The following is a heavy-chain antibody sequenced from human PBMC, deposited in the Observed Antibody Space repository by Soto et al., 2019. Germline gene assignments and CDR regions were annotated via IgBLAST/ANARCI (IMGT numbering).Heavy chain of an antibody. Sequence: GGSLRLSCAASGFTFSDYYMSWIRQAPGKGLEWVSYISSSGSTIYYADSVKGRFTISRDNAKNSLYLQMNSLRAEDTAVYYCARWGDCSDTSCIQTFDYWGQGTLVTVSS. CDR1: GFTFSDYY. V-gene: IGHV3-11*01. CDR3: ARWGDCSDTSCIQTFDY. J-gene: IGHJ4*02. CDR2: ISSSGSTI. D-gene: IGHD2-2*01.